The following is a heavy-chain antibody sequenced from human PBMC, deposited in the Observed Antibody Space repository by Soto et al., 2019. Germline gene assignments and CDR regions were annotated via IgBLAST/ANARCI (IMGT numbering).Heavy chain of an antibody. Sequence: EVQLVESGGGLVKPGGSLRLSCAASGFTFSNAWMSWVRQAPGKGLEWVGRIKSKTDGGTTDYAAPVIGRFTISRDDSKNTLYLQMNSLKTEDTAVYYWTTSDGDNKDLDYWGQGTLVTVAS. CDR2: IKSKTDGGTT. V-gene: IGHV3-15*01. J-gene: IGHJ4*02. CDR1: GFTFSNAW. CDR3: TTSDGDNKDLDY.